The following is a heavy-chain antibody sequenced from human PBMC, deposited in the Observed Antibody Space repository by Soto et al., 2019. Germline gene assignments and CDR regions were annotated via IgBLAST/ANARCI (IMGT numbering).Heavy chain of an antibody. CDR3: AKGPGYSGYDSFN. J-gene: IGHJ4*02. Sequence: QVQLVESGGGVVQPGRSLRLSCAASGFTCSSYGMHWVRQAPGKGLEWVAVISYDGSNKYYADSVKGRFTISRDNSKNTLYLQMNSLRAEDTAVYYCAKGPGYSGYDSFNWGQGTLVTVSS. V-gene: IGHV3-30*18. D-gene: IGHD5-12*01. CDR1: GFTCSSYG. CDR2: ISYDGSNK.